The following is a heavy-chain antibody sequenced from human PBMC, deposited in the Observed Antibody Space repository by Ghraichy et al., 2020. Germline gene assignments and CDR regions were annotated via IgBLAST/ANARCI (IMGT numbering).Heavy chain of an antibody. J-gene: IGHJ3*02. CDR3: AREQQLVPVSYDAFDI. V-gene: IGHV1-69*13. CDR2: IIPIFGTA. D-gene: IGHD6-6*01. CDR1: GGTFSSYA. Sequence: SVKVSCKASGGTFSSYAISWVRQAPGQGLEWMGGIIPIFGTANYAQKFQGRVTITADESTSTAYMELSSLRSEDTAVYYCAREQQLVPVSYDAFDIWGQGTMVTVSS.